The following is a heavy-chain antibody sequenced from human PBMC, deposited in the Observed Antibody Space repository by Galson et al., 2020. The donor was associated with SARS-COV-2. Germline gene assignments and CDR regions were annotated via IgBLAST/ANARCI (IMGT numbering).Heavy chain of an antibody. CDR2: IIVYNGDT. Sequence: ASVKVSCKASGYTFINYGISWVRQAPGQGLEWMGSIIVYNGDTYYAQKFQGRVTMTTDTSTRTAYMELRSLTSDDTAMYYCAREVQYDSRNYFYLDYWAQGALVTVSS. J-gene: IGHJ4*02. CDR3: AREVQYDSRNYFYLDY. D-gene: IGHD3-22*01. V-gene: IGHV1-18*01. CDR1: GYTFINYG.